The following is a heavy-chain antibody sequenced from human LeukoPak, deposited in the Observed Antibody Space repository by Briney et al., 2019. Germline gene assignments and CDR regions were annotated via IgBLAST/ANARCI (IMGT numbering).Heavy chain of an antibody. J-gene: IGHJ4*02. V-gene: IGHV3-30-3*01. D-gene: IGHD3-22*01. CDR3: ARDPPSYYYDSSDTFDY. Sequence: GGSLRLSCAASGFTFSSYAMHWVRQAPGKGLEWVAVISYDGSNKYYADSVKGRFTISRDNSKNTLYLQMNSLRAEDTAVYYCARDPPSYYYDSSDTFDYWGQGTLVTVSS. CDR1: GFTFSSYA. CDR2: ISYDGSNK.